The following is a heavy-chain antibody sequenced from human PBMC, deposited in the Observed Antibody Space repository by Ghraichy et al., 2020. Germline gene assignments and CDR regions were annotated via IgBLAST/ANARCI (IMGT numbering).Heavy chain of an antibody. CDR1: GFTVGNHA. Sequence: GGSLRLSCAASGFTVGNHAMHWVRQAPGKGLDWVAVISYDGTSKYHEDSLEGRFTISRDNSKDTLYLQMNSLRTEDTAVYFCARDPDTGSGYYLDYWGQGALVTVSS. J-gene: IGHJ4*02. CDR3: ARDPDTGSGYYLDY. CDR2: ISYDGTSK. V-gene: IGHV3-30*03. D-gene: IGHD6-25*01.